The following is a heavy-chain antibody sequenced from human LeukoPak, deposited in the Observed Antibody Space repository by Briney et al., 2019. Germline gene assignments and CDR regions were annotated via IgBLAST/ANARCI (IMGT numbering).Heavy chain of an antibody. V-gene: IGHV3-33*01. J-gene: IGHJ4*02. CDR3: AREWRLRTTVTPRPVDY. CDR2: IWYDGSNK. CDR1: GFTFSSYG. Sequence: GGSLRLSCAASGFTFSSYGMHWVRQAPGKGLEWVAVIWYDGSNKYYADSVKDRFTISRDNSKNTLYLQMNSLRAEDTAVYYCAREWRLRTTVTPRPVDYWGQGTLVTVSS. D-gene: IGHD4-17*01.